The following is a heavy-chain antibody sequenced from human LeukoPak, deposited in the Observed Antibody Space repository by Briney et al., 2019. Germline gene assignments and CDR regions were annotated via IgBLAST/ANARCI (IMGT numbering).Heavy chain of an antibody. V-gene: IGHV3-11*01. CDR3: ARTSGVTRLDP. CDR1: GFTFSDYY. J-gene: IGHJ5*02. D-gene: IGHD2-21*02. Sequence: SGGSLRLSCAASGFTFSDYYTSWIRQAPGKGLEWVSYISSSGRTIYDADSVKGRFTISRDNAKNSLYLQMNSLRAEDTALYYCARTSGVTRLDPWGQGTLVTVSS. CDR2: ISSSGRTI.